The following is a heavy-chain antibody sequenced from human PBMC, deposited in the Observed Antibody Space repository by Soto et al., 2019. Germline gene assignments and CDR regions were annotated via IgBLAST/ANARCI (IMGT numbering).Heavy chain of an antibody. CDR1: GYTFTGYY. V-gene: IGHV1-2*04. CDR2: INPNSGGT. Sequence: ASVKVSCKASGYTFTGYYMHWVRQAPGQGLEWMGWINPNSGGTNYAQKFQGWVTMTRDTSISTAYMELSRLRSDDTAVYYCARGPAVGYYYGSGSYFDWGQGTLVTVSS. CDR3: ARGPAVGYYYGSGSYFD. J-gene: IGHJ4*02. D-gene: IGHD3-10*01.